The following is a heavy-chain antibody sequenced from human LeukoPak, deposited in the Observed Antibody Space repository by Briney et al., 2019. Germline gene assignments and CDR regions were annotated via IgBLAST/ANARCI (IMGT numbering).Heavy chain of an antibody. CDR1: GFTFSSYA. J-gene: IGHJ3*01. D-gene: IGHD5-12*01. Sequence: SGGSLRLSCAASGFTFSSYALSWVRQAPGKGLEWVSGISGSGGSTYYADSVKGRFTISRDNSKNTLFLQMNSLRAEDTAVYYCARVKEASAFDVWGQGTMVTVSS. CDR2: ISGSGGST. V-gene: IGHV3-23*01. CDR3: ARVKEASAFDV.